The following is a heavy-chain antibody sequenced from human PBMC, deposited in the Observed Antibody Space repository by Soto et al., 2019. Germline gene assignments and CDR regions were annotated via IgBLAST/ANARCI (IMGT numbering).Heavy chain of an antibody. CDR2: INPSGGST. CDR1: GYTFTSYY. V-gene: IGHV1-46*01. Sequence: QVQLVQSGAEVKKPGASVKVSCKASGYTFTSYYMHWVLQAPGQGLEWMGIINPSGGSTSYAQKFQGRVTMTRDTSTSTVYMELSSLRSEDTAVYYCASRSLDSRHDYWGQGTLVTVSS. CDR3: ASRSLDSRHDY. D-gene: IGHD5-18*01. J-gene: IGHJ4*02.